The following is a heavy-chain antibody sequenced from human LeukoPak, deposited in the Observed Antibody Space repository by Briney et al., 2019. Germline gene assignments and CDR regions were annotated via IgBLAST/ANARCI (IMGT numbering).Heavy chain of an antibody. Sequence: GGSLRLSCTASGFTFGDYAMSWVRQAPGKGLEWVGFIRSKAYGGTTVYAASVKGRFTISRDDSKSIAYLQMNSLKTEDTAVYYCTRGAVVRHYYYGMDVWGQGTTVTVSS. D-gene: IGHD2-15*01. J-gene: IGHJ6*02. CDR1: GFTFGDYA. CDR2: IRSKAYGGTT. CDR3: TRGAVVRHYYYGMDV. V-gene: IGHV3-49*04.